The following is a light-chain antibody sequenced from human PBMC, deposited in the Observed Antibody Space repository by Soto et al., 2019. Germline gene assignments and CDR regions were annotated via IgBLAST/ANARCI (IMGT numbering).Light chain of an antibody. V-gene: IGKV3-20*01. CDR2: GAS. CDR1: QSVRSRY. J-gene: IGKJ1*01. CDR3: QQYGSSPRT. Sequence: ETVLTQSPGTLSLSPGERATLSCRASQSVRSRYLAWYQQKPGQAPRLVVYGASSRATGIPDRFSGSGSGTDFTLTISRLEPEDFAVYYCQQYGSSPRTFGQGTKVEIK.